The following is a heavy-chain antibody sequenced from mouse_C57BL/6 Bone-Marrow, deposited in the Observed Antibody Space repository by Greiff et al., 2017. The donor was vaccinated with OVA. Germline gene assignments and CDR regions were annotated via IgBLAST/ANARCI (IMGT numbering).Heavy chain of an antibody. CDR3: ARPRGYDYDFDY. CDR1: GFNIKNTY. CDR2: IDPANGNT. V-gene: IGHV14-3*01. D-gene: IGHD2-4*01. J-gene: IGHJ2*01. Sequence: EVNVVESVAELVRPGASVKLSCTASGFNIKNTYMHWVKQRPEQGLEWIGRIDPANGNTKYAPKFQGKATITADTSSNTAYLQLSSLTSEDTAIYYCARPRGYDYDFDYWGQGTTLTVSS.